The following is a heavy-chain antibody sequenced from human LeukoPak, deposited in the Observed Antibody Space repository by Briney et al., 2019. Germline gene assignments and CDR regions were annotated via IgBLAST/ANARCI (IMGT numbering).Heavy chain of an antibody. J-gene: IGHJ5*02. D-gene: IGHD3-16*01. Sequence: GALVKVSCKASGYAFTDYYMHWVRQAPGQGLEWMGWIVPKSGVTNYAQRFQGSVTMTRDTSTSTAYMELSRLTSDDTAVYYCATGGAYTYGFQNHWGQGTLVTVSS. CDR1: GYAFTDYY. CDR3: ATGGAYTYGFQNH. CDR2: IVPKSGVT. V-gene: IGHV1-2*02.